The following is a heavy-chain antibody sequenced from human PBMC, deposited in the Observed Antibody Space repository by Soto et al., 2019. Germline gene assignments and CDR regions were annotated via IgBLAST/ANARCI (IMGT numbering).Heavy chain of an antibody. D-gene: IGHD5-18*01. J-gene: IGHJ4*02. CDR1: GGTFSTFT. CDR3: ATGPYPRGYSLMYYFDS. Sequence: ASVKVSCKASGGTFSTFTVSWVRQAPGQGLEWMGGLIPVFGPANYAPNFQGRVSLTADESTSTAYMELTSLRTEDTAVYYCATGPYPRGYSLMYYFDSWGQGTLVTVSS. V-gene: IGHV1-69*13. CDR2: LIPVFGPA.